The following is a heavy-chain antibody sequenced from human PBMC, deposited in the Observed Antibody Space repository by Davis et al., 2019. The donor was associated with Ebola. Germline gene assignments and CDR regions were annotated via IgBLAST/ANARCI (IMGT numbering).Heavy chain of an antibody. Sequence: SETLSLTCAVYGGSFSGYYWSWIRQPPGKGLEWIGEINHSGSTNYNPSLKSRVTISVDTSTNPFSLKLSSVTAADTAVYYCARMRVFGVVIPYYYGMDVWGQGTTVTVSS. J-gene: IGHJ6*02. D-gene: IGHD3-3*01. CDR1: GGSFSGYY. CDR2: INHSGST. V-gene: IGHV4-34*01. CDR3: ARMRVFGVVIPYYYGMDV.